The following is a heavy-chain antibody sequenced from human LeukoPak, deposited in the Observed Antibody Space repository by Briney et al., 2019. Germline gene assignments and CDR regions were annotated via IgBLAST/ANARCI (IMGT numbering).Heavy chain of an antibody. CDR3: AAEHEKVDYRSTWFDP. V-gene: IGHV1-24*01. Sequence: ASVKVSCKVSGSTLTELSMHWVRQAPGKGLEWMGGFDPEDGETFYAQDFQGRVIMTEDTSTDTAYMELSSLRSEDTAVYYCAAEHEKVDYRSTWFDPWGQGTLVTVSS. CDR1: GSTLTELS. D-gene: IGHD4/OR15-4a*01. J-gene: IGHJ5*02. CDR2: FDPEDGET.